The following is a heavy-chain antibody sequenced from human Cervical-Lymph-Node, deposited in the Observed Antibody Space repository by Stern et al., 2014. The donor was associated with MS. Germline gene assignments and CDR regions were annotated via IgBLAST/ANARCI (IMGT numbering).Heavy chain of an antibody. CDR3: ARDTSSPERSDW. CDR1: GFTVSRDY. Sequence: EVQLVESGGGVIQPGGSLRLSLTASGFTVSRDYMTWVRQAPGKGLEWVSLITNVGSTFYSDSVKGRFTISRDDSKNTVYLHMTSLRAEDTAMYYCARDTSSPERSDWWGQGTLVTVSS. CDR2: ITNVGST. D-gene: IGHD1-1*01. V-gene: IGHV3-53*01. J-gene: IGHJ4*02.